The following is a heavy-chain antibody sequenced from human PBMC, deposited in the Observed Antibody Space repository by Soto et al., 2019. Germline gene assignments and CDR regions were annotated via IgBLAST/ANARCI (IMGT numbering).Heavy chain of an antibody. Sequence: SVKVSCKASGGTFSSYAISWVRQAPGQGLEWMGGIIPIFGTANYAQKFQGRVTITADESTSTAYMELSSLRSEDTAVYYCARSPSSDTAMVIVSWFDPWGQGTLVTSPQ. D-gene: IGHD5-18*01. CDR2: IIPIFGTA. CDR1: GGTFSSYA. CDR3: ARSPSSDTAMVIVSWFDP. V-gene: IGHV1-69*13. J-gene: IGHJ5*02.